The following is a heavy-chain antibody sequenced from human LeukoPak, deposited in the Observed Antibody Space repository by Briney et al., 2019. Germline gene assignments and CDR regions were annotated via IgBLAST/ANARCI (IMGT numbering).Heavy chain of an antibody. D-gene: IGHD1-14*01. Sequence: GGSLRLSCAASGFIFSSYGMHWVRQAPGKGLEWVAVISYDGSNKYYADSVKGRFTISRDNSKNTLYLQMNSLRAEDTAVYYCAKEGTTRTPWGQGTTVTVSS. CDR3: AKEGTTRTP. J-gene: IGHJ6*02. CDR1: GFIFSSYG. V-gene: IGHV3-30*18. CDR2: ISYDGSNK.